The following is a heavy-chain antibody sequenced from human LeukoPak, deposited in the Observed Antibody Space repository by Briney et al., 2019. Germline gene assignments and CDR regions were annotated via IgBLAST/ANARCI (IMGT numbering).Heavy chain of an antibody. CDR2: IGGSGGST. V-gene: IGHV3-23*01. Sequence: GASLRLSWAASGLTFNSYSMQSVRQAPGKGLEWVADIGGSGGSTYYADSVKGRFTISRDNSKNTLYLQMNSLRAEDTAVYYCAKDQAPATVVTVYYFDYWGQGTLVTVSS. CDR1: GLTFNSYS. CDR3: AKDQAPATVVTVYYFDY. D-gene: IGHD4-23*01. J-gene: IGHJ4*02.